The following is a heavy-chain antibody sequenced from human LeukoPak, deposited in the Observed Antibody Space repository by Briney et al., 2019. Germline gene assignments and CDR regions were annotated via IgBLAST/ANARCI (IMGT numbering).Heavy chain of an antibody. Sequence: RPGGSLRLSCAASGFTFDDYGMSWVRQAPGKGLEWVSGINWNGGSTGYADSVKGRFTISRDNAKNSLYLQMNSLGAEDTALYYCARARELLWFGELSYYFDYWGQGTLVTVSS. CDR3: ARARELLWFGELSYYFDY. CDR1: GFTFDDYG. D-gene: IGHD3-10*01. V-gene: IGHV3-20*04. CDR2: INWNGGST. J-gene: IGHJ4*02.